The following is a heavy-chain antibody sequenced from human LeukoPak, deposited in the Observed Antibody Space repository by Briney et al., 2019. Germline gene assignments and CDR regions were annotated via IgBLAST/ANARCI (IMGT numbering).Heavy chain of an antibody. V-gene: IGHV5-51*01. CDR2: IYPGDSDT. Sequence: GESLKISCKGFGYRFPNYWIGWVRQIPGKGLEWMGIIYPGDSDTRYSPSFQGQVTISADKSINTAYLQWSSLKASDTAMYYCVLAGSGSYYFDYWGQGILVTVSS. CDR1: GYRFPNYW. D-gene: IGHD3-10*01. J-gene: IGHJ4*02. CDR3: VLAGSGSYYFDY.